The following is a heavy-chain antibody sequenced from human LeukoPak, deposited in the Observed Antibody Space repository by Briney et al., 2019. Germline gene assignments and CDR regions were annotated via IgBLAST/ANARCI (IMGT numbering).Heavy chain of an antibody. CDR1: GFTFSTYG. CDR3: TANRDGYNWDY. D-gene: IGHD5-24*01. CDR2: ISGSGGST. V-gene: IGHV3-23*01. J-gene: IGHJ4*02. Sequence: GGTLRLSCEASGFTFSTYGINWVRQAPGKGLEWVSAISGSGGSTYYADSVKGRFTISRDNAKNSLYLQMNSLRAEDTAVYYCTANRDGYNWDYWGQGTLVTVSS.